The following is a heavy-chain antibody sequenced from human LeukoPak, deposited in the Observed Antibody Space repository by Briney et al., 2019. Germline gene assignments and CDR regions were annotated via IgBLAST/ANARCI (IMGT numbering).Heavy chain of an antibody. CDR1: GGSISSSSYY. Sequence: TSETLSLTCTVSGGSISSSSYYWGWIRQPPRKGLEWIGNIYYSGSTYYNPSLKSRVTISVDTSKNQFSLKLSSVTAADTAVYYCARVYYYGSGSPNINAFDIWGQGTMVTVSS. J-gene: IGHJ3*02. CDR2: IYYSGST. V-gene: IGHV4-39*07. CDR3: ARVYYYGSGSPNINAFDI. D-gene: IGHD3-10*01.